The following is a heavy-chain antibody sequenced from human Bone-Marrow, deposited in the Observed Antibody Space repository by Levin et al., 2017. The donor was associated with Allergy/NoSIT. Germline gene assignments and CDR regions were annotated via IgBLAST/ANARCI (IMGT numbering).Heavy chain of an antibody. D-gene: IGHD3-22*01. CDR2: MNPNSGNT. V-gene: IGHV1-8*01. CDR1: GYTFTSYD. J-gene: IGHJ4*02. Sequence: GESLKISCKASGYTFTSYDINWVRQATGQGLEWMGWMNPNSGNTGYAQKFQGRVTMTRNTSISTAYMELSSLRSEDTAVYYCARGRYYYDSSGYYYVEWGYWGQGTLVTVSS. CDR3: ARGRYYYDSSGYYYVEWGY.